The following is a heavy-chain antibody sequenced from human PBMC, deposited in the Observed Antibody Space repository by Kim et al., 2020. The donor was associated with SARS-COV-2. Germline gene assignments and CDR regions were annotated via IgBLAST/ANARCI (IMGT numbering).Heavy chain of an antibody. Sequence: KGRFTNSRDNAKNSLYLQMNSLRAEDTAVYYCARVLTGYSSSWYHFDYWGQGTLVTVSS. V-gene: IGHV3-7*04. D-gene: IGHD6-13*01. CDR3: ARVLTGYSSSWYHFDY. J-gene: IGHJ4*02.